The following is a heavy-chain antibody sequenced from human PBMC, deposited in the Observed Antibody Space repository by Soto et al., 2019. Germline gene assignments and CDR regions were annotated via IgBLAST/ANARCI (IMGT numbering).Heavy chain of an antibody. CDR3: AKAPAYYYGSGTSHFDY. J-gene: IGHJ4*02. CDR1: GFLFSTYV. V-gene: IGHV3-23*01. Sequence: LRLSCEASGFLFSTYVMSWVRQVPGKGLEWVSGISGSAGSTYYADSVKGRFTISRDNSKNTLYLQMNSLRVEDTAVYYCAKAPAYYYGSGTSHFDYWGQGTLVTVSS. D-gene: IGHD3-10*01. CDR2: ISGSAGST.